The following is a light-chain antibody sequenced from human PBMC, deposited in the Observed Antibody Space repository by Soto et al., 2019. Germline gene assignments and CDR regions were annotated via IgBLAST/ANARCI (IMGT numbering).Light chain of an antibody. J-gene: IGKJ5*01. CDR1: RDINRN. V-gene: IGKV3-15*01. Sequence: EVVLTQSPGTLSVSLGERVTLNCRASRDINRNLAWYQQVPGQSPRLLIFGASSRAAGVPARVSGSGSGTDFTLTITTVQSEDSAMYYWQQYNNWPQFGQGTRLQI. CDR2: GAS. CDR3: QQYNNWPQ.